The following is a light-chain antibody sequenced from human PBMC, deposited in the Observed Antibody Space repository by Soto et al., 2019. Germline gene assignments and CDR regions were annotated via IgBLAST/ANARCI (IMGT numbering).Light chain of an antibody. CDR1: SSNIGSNY. CDR2: INN. V-gene: IGLV1-47*02. CDR3: AAWDDSLSCVV. Sequence: QSVLTQPPSASGTPGQRVTISCSGSSSNIGSNYVYWYQQLLGSAPKLLIYINNQRPSGVPDRFSGSKSGTSASLAISGLRSEDEADYYCAAWDDSLSCVVFGGGTKLTVL. J-gene: IGLJ2*01.